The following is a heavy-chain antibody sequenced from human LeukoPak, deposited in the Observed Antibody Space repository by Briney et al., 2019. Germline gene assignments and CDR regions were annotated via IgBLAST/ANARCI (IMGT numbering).Heavy chain of an antibody. J-gene: IGHJ4*02. CDR2: INPSGGST. V-gene: IGHV1-46*01. D-gene: IGHD3-9*01. CDR3: ARAELRYFDWFPFDY. Sequence: ASVKVSCKASGYTFTSYYMHWVRQAPGQGLEWMGIINPSGGSTSYAQKFQGRVTMTRDTSTSTVYMELSSLRSEDTAVYYCARAELRYFDWFPFDYWGQGTLVTVSS. CDR1: GYTFTSYY.